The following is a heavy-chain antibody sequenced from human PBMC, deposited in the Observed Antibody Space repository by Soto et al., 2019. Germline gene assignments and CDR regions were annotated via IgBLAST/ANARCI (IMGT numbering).Heavy chain of an antibody. CDR2: IYSGGST. V-gene: IGHV3-53*01. Sequence: EVQLVESGGGLIQPGGSLRLSCAASGFTVSSNYMSWVRQAPGKGLEWVSVIYSGGSTYYADSVKGRFTISRDNSKNTLYLQMNGLRAEDTAVYYWARDGYRGSWYFDLWGRGTLVTVAS. J-gene: IGHJ2*01. CDR3: ARDGYRGSWYFDL. CDR1: GFTVSSNY. D-gene: IGHD1-26*01.